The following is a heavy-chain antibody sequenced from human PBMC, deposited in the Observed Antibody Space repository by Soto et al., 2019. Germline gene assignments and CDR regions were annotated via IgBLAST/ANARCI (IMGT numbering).Heavy chain of an antibody. D-gene: IGHD4-4*01. Sequence: ASVKGSCKASGYTFTVYYMHFVRQAPGQGLEWMGWINPNSGGTNYAQKFQGRVTMTRDTSISTAYMELSRLRSDDTAVYYCARDQATVTSYYYYGMDVWGQGTTVTVSS. V-gene: IGHV1-2*02. CDR2: INPNSGGT. CDR3: ARDQATVTSYYYYGMDV. CDR1: GYTFTVYY. J-gene: IGHJ6*02.